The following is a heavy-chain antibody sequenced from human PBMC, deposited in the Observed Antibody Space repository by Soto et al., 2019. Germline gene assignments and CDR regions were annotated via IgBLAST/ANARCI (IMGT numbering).Heavy chain of an antibody. J-gene: IGHJ5*02. D-gene: IGHD3-22*01. CDR2: ISYRGST. CDR3: ASSGIVGREVNTWFDP. Sequence: SETLSLTCTVSAGSITTSYWSWILQPLGKALEWIGYISYRGSTNYNPSLKSRLTISIDTSKSQISLKLTSMTTADTAVYYCASSGIVGREVNTWFDPWGQGTLVTV. CDR1: AGSITTSY. V-gene: IGHV4-59*01.